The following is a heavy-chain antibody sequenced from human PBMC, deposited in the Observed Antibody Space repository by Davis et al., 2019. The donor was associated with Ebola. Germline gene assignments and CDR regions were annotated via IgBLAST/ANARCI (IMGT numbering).Heavy chain of an antibody. Sequence: AASVKVSCKASGGTFTSYAMHWVRQAPGQRLEWMGWINAGNGNTKYSQKFQGRVTITRDTSASTAYMELSSLRSEDTAVYYCARDTFYSSGYDYWGQGTLVTVSS. V-gene: IGHV1-3*01. CDR1: GGTFTSYA. CDR2: INAGNGNT. J-gene: IGHJ4*02. CDR3: ARDTFYSSGYDY. D-gene: IGHD6-19*01.